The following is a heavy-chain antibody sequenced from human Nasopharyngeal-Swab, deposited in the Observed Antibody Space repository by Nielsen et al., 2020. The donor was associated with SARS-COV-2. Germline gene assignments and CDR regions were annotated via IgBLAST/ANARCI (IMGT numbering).Heavy chain of an antibody. CDR2: IDWDDDK. CDR3: ARMPVQLERPGDYYYYGMDV. Sequence: SGPTLVKPKQTLTLTCTFSGFSLSPSGMCVSWIRQPPGKALEWLALIDWDDDKYYSTYLKTRLTIYKDTSKHQVVLTMTNMDPVDTATYYCARMPVQLERPGDYYYYGMDVWGQGTTVTVSS. CDR1: GFSLSPSGMC. J-gene: IGHJ6*02. V-gene: IGHV2-70*01. D-gene: IGHD1-1*01.